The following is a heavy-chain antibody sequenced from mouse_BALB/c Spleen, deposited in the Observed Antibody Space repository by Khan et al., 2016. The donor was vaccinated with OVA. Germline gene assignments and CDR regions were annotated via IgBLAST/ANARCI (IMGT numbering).Heavy chain of an antibody. D-gene: IGHD2-2*01. J-gene: IGHJ4*01. CDR2: INPDSSTI. CDR3: ARGLRRYYYAMDY. Sequence: VQLKESGGGLVQPGGSLKLSCAASGFDFSRYWMSWVRQAPGKGLEWIGEINPDSSTINYTPSLKDKFIISRDNAKNMLYLQMSKVRSEDTALYYCARGLRRYYYAMDYWGQGTSVTVSS. CDR1: GFDFSRYW. V-gene: IGHV4-1*02.